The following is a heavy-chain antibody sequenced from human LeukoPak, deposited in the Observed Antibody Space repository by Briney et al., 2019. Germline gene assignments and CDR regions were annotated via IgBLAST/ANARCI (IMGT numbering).Heavy chain of an antibody. CDR3: ARDRSQTTVTSSKFDY. CDR2: ISSSGSTI. CDR1: GFTFSSYE. J-gene: IGHJ4*02. Sequence: SGGSLRLSCAASGFTFSSYEMNWVRQAPGKGLEWVSYISSSGSTIYYADSVKGRFTISRDNAKNSLYLQMNSLRAEDTAVYYCARDRSQTTVTSSKFDYWGQGTLITVSS. V-gene: IGHV3-48*03. D-gene: IGHD4-17*01.